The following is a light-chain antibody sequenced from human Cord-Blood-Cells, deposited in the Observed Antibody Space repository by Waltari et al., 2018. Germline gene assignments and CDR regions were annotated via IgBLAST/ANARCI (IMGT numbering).Light chain of an antibody. CDR1: SSDVGGYNY. CDR2: EVS. CDR3: SSYAGSNNYV. V-gene: IGLV2-8*01. J-gene: IGLJ1*01. Sequence: QSALTQPPSASGSPGQSVTIPCTGTSSDVGGYNYVPWYQQHPGKAPKLMIYEVSKRPSGVPARFSGSKSGNTASLTVSGLQAEDEADYYCSSYAGSNNYVFGTGTKVTVL.